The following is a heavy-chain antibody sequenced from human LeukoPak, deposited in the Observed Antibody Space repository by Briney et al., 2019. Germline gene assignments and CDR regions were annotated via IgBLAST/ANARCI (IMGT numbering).Heavy chain of an antibody. CDR2: INHSGST. V-gene: IGHV4-34*01. CDR3: ARAGCSSTSCYSKRYYFDY. D-gene: IGHD2-2*01. Sequence: PSETLSLTCAVYGGSFSVYYWSWIRQPPGKGLEWIGEINHSGSTNYNPSLKSRVTISVDTSKNQFSLKLSSVTAADTAVYYCARAGCSSTSCYSKRYYFDYWGQGTLVTVSS. J-gene: IGHJ4*02. CDR1: GGSFSVYY.